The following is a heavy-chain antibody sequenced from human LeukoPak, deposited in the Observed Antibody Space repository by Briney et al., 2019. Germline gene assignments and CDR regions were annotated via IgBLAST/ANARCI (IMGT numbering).Heavy chain of an antibody. D-gene: IGHD5-18*01. V-gene: IGHV3-30*18. J-gene: IGHJ6*04. CDR1: GFTVSSNY. Sequence: GGSLRLSCAASGFTVSSNYMSWVRQAPGKGLEWVAVISYDGSNKYYADSVKGRFTISRDNSKNTLCLQMNSLRAEDTAVYYCAKDLGYSYGKTYYYGMDVWGKGTTVTVSS. CDR3: AKDLGYSYGKTYYYGMDV. CDR2: ISYDGSNK.